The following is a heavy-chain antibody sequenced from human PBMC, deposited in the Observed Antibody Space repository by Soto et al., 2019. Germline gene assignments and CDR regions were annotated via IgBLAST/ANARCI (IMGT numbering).Heavy chain of an antibody. D-gene: IGHD6-19*01. V-gene: IGHV4-38-2*02. CDR1: GYSISSGSY. J-gene: IGHJ4*01. CDR3: ARVHVMVVAGSTFDY. Sequence: PSETLSLTCTVSGYSISSGSYGAWIRQPPGKWPEWIASIYHGGTTFYNPSLKSRITISVDTSNNQFSLKLTSVTAADTAVYYCARVHVMVVAGSTFDYWGHGTLVTV. CDR2: IYHGGTT.